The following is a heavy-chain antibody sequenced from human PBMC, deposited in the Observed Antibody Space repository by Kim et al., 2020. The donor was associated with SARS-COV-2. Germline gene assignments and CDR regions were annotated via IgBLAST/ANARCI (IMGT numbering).Heavy chain of an antibody. CDR3: ARSVFGDNY. Sequence: GSESCYVDSVKGRFTISRDNAKNSLYLHMNSLRVEDTAVYYCARSVFGDNYWGQGTLVSVSS. J-gene: IGHJ4*02. CDR2: GSES. D-gene: IGHD3-10*02. V-gene: IGHV3-7*01.